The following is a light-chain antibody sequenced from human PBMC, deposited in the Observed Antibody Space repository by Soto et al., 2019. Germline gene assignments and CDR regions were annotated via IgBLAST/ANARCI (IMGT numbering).Light chain of an antibody. CDR3: ATWDSSLSGGV. CDR2: EDN. V-gene: IGLV1-51*02. CDR1: SSNIENNY. Sequence: VLTQPPSVSAAPGQRVTISCSGSSSNIENNYVSWYRQLPGTAPNLLIYEDNKRPSGIPDRFSGSKSGTSATLGITGLETGDEADYYCATWDSSLSGGVFGTGTKVTVL. J-gene: IGLJ1*01.